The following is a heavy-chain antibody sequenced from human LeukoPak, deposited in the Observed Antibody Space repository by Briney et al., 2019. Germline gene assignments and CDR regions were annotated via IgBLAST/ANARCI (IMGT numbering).Heavy chain of an antibody. J-gene: IGHJ4*02. CDR3: RRDYDRESYYRFDH. V-gene: IGHV3-7*01. CDR2: INKDGSQI. Sequence: GGSLRLSCAASGFAFGSYWMSWVRQAPGKGLEWVANINKDGSQIYYVDSVKGRFTISRDNAKNSVHLQMNSLRAEDMAVYYCRRDYDRESYYRFDHWGQGTPVSVSS. CDR1: GFAFGSYW. D-gene: IGHD3-22*01.